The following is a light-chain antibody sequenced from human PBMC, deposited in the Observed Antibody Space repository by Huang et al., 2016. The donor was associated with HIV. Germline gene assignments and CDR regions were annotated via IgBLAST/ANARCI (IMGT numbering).Light chain of an antibody. V-gene: IGKV3-11*01. J-gene: IGKJ4*01. CDR2: DAS. CDR3: QQRNTWPLT. Sequence: EVVLTQSPATLSLSPGERATLSCRASQGVFNYLAWFQQKPGQPPRLLIYDASNRATGIPARFSGSVSGTDFTLTISSLEPEDFAVYYCQQRNTWPLTFGGGTKVEIK. CDR1: QGVFNY.